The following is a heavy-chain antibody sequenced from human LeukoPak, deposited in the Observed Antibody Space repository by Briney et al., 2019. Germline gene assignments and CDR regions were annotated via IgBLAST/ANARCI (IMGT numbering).Heavy chain of an antibody. D-gene: IGHD3-9*01. CDR1: GGSISSGSYY. V-gene: IGHV4-61*02. J-gene: IGHJ6*03. CDR2: IYTSGST. Sequence: SETLSLTCTVSGGSISSGSYYWSWIRQPAGKGLEWIGRIYTSGSTNYNPSLKSRVTISVDTSKNQFSLKLSSVTAADTAVYYCARDSILPPRYYMDVWGKGTTVTISS. CDR3: ARDSILPPRYYMDV.